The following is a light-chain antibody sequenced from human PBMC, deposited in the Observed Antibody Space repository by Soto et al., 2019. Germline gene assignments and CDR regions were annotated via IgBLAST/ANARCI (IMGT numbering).Light chain of an antibody. CDR1: KNFYRY. CDR3: HQSYTTPHT. Sequence: DIQMTQSPSSLSASVGDRVTITCRASKNFYRYLNWYQQKPGKAPKLLIYAASSLPSGVPSRFSGSGSGTDFPLTISSLQHEDFATYSWHQSYTTPHTFGQGTKLEIK. J-gene: IGKJ2*01. CDR2: AAS. V-gene: IGKV1-39*01.